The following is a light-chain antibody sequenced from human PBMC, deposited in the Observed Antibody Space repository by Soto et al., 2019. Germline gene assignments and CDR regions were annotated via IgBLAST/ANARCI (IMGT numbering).Light chain of an antibody. J-gene: IGKJ1*01. CDR1: QSVSSS. V-gene: IGKV3-20*01. Sequence: EIVLTQSPGTLSLSPGERATLSCRASQSVSSSLAWYQQKRGQAPRLLIHGASGRATGIPDRFSGSGSGTDFTLTISRLEPEDFAVYSCQQYVSAPWTFGQGTKVEIK. CDR3: QQYVSAPWT. CDR2: GAS.